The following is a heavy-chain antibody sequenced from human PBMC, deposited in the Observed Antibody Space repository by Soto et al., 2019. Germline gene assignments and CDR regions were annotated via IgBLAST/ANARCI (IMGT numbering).Heavy chain of an antibody. CDR3: ARQSNKYYYDSSGYYGAFDI. CDR1: GGSISSSSYY. CDR2: IYYSGST. J-gene: IGHJ3*02. V-gene: IGHV4-39*01. D-gene: IGHD3-22*01. Sequence: KPSETLSLTCTVSGGSISSSSYYWGWIRQPPGKGLEWIGSIYYSGSTYYNPSLKSRVTISVDTSKNQFSLKLSSVTAADTAVYYCARQSNKYYYDSSGYYGAFDIWGQGTMVTVSS.